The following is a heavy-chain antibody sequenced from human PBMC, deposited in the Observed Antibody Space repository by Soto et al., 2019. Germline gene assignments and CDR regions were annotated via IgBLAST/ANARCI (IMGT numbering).Heavy chain of an antibody. V-gene: IGHV1-46*01. J-gene: IGHJ6*02. CDR3: ARDQSGSYFGVYYYYGMDV. CDR1: GYTFTSYY. CDR2: INPSGGST. D-gene: IGHD1-26*01. Sequence: ASVKVSCKASGYTFTSYYMHWVRQAPGQGLEWMGIINPSGGSTSYAQKFQGRVTMTRDTSTSTVYMELSSLRSEDTAVYYCARDQSGSYFGVYYYYGMDVWGPGTTVTVSS.